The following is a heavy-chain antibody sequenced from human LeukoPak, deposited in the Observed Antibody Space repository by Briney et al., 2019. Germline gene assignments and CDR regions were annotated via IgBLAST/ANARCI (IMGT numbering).Heavy chain of an antibody. CDR3: ARDPEIAAAGTPTYYMDV. J-gene: IGHJ6*03. Sequence: GGSLRLSCAASGFTFSSYSMNWVRQAPGKGLEWVSSISSSSSYIYYADSVKGRFTISRDNAKNSLYLQMNSLRAEDTAVYYCARDPEIAAAGTPTYYMDVWGKGTTVTVSS. CDR2: ISSSSSYI. CDR1: GFTFSSYS. D-gene: IGHD6-13*01. V-gene: IGHV3-21*01.